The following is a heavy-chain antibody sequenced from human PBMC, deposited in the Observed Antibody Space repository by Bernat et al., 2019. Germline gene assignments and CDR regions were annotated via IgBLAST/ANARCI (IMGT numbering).Heavy chain of an antibody. D-gene: IGHD3-22*01. J-gene: IGHJ5*02. CDR3: ARGGYYDSSGYYGWFDP. CDR1: GFTFSDYY. Sequence: QVQLVESGGGLVKPGGSLRLSCAASGFTFSDYYMSWIRQAPGKGLEWVSYISSSSSYTNYADSVKGRFTISRDNAKNSLYLHMNSLRAEDTAVYYCARGGYYDSSGYYGWFDPWGQGTLVTVSS. CDR2: ISSSSSYT. V-gene: IGHV3-11*05.